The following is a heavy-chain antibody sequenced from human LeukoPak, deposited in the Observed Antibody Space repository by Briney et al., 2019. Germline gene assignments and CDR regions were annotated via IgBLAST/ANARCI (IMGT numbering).Heavy chain of an antibody. J-gene: IGHJ4*02. CDR1: GGSISSRSYY. CDR2: IYYSGST. V-gene: IGHV4-39*07. CDR3: ATWVGSIAAHYFDY. Sequence: SETLSLTCTVSGGSISSRSYYWGWIRQPPGKGLEWIGSIYYSGSTYYNPSLKRRVTMSVDTSKNQFSLKLSSVTAADTAVYYCATWVGSIAAHYFDYWGQGTLVTVSS. D-gene: IGHD6-13*01.